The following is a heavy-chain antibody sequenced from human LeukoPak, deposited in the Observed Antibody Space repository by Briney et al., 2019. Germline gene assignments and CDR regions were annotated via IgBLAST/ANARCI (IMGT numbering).Heavy chain of an antibody. CDR2: ISGSGGNT. CDR3: TKGGADSSDAFDL. D-gene: IGHD6-13*01. CDR1: GFTFNSYA. Sequence: GGSLRLSCAASGFTFNSYAMSWVRQAPGKGLEWVSAISGSGGNTQYADSVKGRFTISRDNSKNTLFLQTGSLRAEDTALYYCTKGGADSSDAFDLWGQGTLVTISS. V-gene: IGHV3-23*01. J-gene: IGHJ3*01.